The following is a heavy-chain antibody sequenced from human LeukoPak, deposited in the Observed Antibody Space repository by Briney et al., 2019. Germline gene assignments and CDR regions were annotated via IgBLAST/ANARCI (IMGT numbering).Heavy chain of an antibody. Sequence: ETLSLTCTVSGGSISNYYWNWIRQPPGKGLEWVSSVSDSGGSTYYADSVKGRFTISRDNFKNMLYLQVNSLRAEDTALYYCAKDIATLRLGELSPWGQGTLVTVSS. V-gene: IGHV3-23*01. CDR3: AKDIATLRLGELSP. CDR1: GGSISNYY. D-gene: IGHD3-16*02. CDR2: VSDSGGST. J-gene: IGHJ4*02.